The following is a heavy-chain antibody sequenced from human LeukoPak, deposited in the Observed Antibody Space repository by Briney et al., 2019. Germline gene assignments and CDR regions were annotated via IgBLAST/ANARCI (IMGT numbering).Heavy chain of an antibody. J-gene: IGHJ5*02. Sequence: GGSLRLSCTASGLNFSSYNMNWVRQAPGKGPEWVAYITANNTTKYYADSVKGRFTISRDNAKKTLFLQMNGLRAEDTAVYYCAAASAFSSSWRSWGQGTVVTVSS. D-gene: IGHD6-13*01. CDR2: ITANNTTK. V-gene: IGHV3-48*01. CDR3: AAASAFSSSWRS. CDR1: GLNFSSYN.